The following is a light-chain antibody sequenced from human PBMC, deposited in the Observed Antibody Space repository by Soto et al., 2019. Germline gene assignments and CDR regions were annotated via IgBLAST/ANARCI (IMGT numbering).Light chain of an antibody. CDR1: SRDIGGYNY. J-gene: IGLJ1*01. V-gene: IGLV2-11*01. Sequence: SSLTQPRPVSGSPGQSVTLSCPGNSRDIGGYNYVSWYQQHPGKAPKLMIYTVTKRPSGVPDRFSGSKSDNTASLTISGLQADDEADYYCCSYAGSSSYVFGTGTKVTVL. CDR3: CSYAGSSSYV. CDR2: TVT.